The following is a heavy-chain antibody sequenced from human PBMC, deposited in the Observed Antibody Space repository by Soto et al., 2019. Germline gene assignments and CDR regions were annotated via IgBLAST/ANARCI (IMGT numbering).Heavy chain of an antibody. CDR2: ISGSGGST. Sequence: EVQLLESWGCLVQPGGSLRLSCAASGFTFSRYAMSWVRQAPGAGLEWVSGISGSGGSTYYVDSVTSRFTISRDKSKNTLYLKMSSLSAEDTAVYYCAKDLLEFGELALWGQGTLVTVSS. CDR3: AKDLLEFGELAL. V-gene: IGHV3-23*01. CDR1: GFTFSRYA. J-gene: IGHJ4*02. D-gene: IGHD3-10*01.